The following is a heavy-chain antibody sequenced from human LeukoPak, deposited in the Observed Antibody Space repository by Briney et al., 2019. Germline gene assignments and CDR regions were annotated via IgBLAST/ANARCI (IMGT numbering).Heavy chain of an antibody. D-gene: IGHD1-1*01. J-gene: IGHJ4*02. Sequence: PSGTLSLSCAAYGVSFSGYNMSWIRQPPGKGLEWISEINHSGSTNYNPSHKSRVTISVETSKRQFCMRLCTATAANTAMYYTARGGFTTGFDCWGEGTLVSVSS. V-gene: IGHV4-34*01. CDR2: INHSGST. CDR3: ARGGFTTGFDC. CDR1: GVSFSGYN.